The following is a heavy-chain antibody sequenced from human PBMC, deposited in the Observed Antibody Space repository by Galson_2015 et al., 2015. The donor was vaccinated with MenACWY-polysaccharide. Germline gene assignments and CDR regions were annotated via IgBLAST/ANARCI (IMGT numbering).Heavy chain of an antibody. Sequence: SVKVSCKASGYSFTAYYIHWVRQAPGQGLEWMGWIVPYTGDTNYAVKLQGRVTMTRDTSFSTAYMELNSLRSDDAAVYYCVFLGARDADSWGQGSLVTVSS. J-gene: IGHJ5*01. D-gene: IGHD5-24*01. CDR2: IVPYTGDT. CDR1: GYSFTAYY. CDR3: VFLGARDADS. V-gene: IGHV1-2*02.